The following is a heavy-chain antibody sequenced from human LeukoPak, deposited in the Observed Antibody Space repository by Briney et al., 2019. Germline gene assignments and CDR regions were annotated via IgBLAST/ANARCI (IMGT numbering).Heavy chain of an antibody. CDR3: ARADSSGWYEGRYWYFDL. CDR2: IYYSGST. V-gene: IGHV4-59*01. Sequence: SETLSLTCTVSGGSISSYYWSWIRQPPGKGLEWIGYIYYSGSTNYNPSLKSRVTISVDTSKNQFSLKLSSVTAADTAVYYCARADSSGWYEGRYWYFDLWGRGTLVTVSS. CDR1: GGSISSYY. J-gene: IGHJ2*01. D-gene: IGHD6-19*01.